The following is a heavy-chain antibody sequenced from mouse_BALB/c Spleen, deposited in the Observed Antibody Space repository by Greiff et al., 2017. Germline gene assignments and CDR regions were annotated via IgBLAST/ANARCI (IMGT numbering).Heavy chain of an antibody. CDR1: GFTFSSFG. D-gene: IGHD4-1*01. CDR2: ISSGSSTI. J-gene: IGHJ4*01. Sequence: DVMLVESGGGLVQPGGSRKLSCAASGFTFSSFGMHWVRQAPEKGLEWVAYISSGSSTIYYADTVKGRFTISRDNPKNTLFLQMTSLRSEDTAMYYCARSGTGTFYAMDYWGQGTSVTVSS. V-gene: IGHV5-17*02. CDR3: ARSGTGTFYAMDY.